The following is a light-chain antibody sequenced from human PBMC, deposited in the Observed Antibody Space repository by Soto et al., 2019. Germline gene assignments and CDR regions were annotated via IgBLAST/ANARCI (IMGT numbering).Light chain of an antibody. J-gene: IGKJ2*01. CDR1: QSVSSNY. CDR3: QQYGSSLHT. Sequence: EIVLTQSPGTLSLSPGERATLSCRASQSVSSNYLAWYQQKPGQAPRLLIYGASSRATGIPDRFSGSGSGTDFTLTISRLEPEDSAVNYCQQYGSSLHTFGRGTKLEIK. CDR2: GAS. V-gene: IGKV3-20*01.